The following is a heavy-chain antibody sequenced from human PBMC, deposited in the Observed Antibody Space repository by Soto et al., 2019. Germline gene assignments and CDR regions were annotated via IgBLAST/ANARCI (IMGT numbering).Heavy chain of an antibody. J-gene: IGHJ3*02. Sequence: EVQLVESGGGLVEPGGSLRLSCAASGITFSNAWMNWGRKAPGNGLEYIGRMRRKTDGGTTEYAAPVEGRFTVSRDDSKNTLYLQMSGLKTEDTAVYYCTTTRPGTNVFDNWGQGTLVTVSS. D-gene: IGHD6-13*01. CDR1: GITFSNAW. CDR3: TTTRPGTNVFDN. CDR2: MRRKTDGGTT. V-gene: IGHV3-15*01.